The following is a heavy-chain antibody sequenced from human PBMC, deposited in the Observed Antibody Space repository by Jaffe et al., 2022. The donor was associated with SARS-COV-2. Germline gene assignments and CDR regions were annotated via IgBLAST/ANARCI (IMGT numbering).Heavy chain of an antibody. CDR3: AKDTYYDSSGYAFDY. Sequence: EVQLVESGGGLVQPGRSLRLSCAASGFTFDDYAMHWVRQAPGKGLEWVSGISWNSGSIGYADSVKGRFTISRDNAKNSLYLQMNSLRAEDTALYYCAKDTYYDSSGYAFDYWGQGTLVTVSS. CDR1: GFTFDDYA. CDR2: ISWNSGSI. D-gene: IGHD3-22*01. V-gene: IGHV3-9*01. J-gene: IGHJ4*02.